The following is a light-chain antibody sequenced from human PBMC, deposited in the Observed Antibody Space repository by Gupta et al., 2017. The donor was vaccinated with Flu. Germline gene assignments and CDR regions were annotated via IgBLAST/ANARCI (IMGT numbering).Light chain of an antibody. Sequence: GERATLSCRASQSIGHYLAWYRQKPGQAPRLLIYDASNWSTGMPARFSGSGSGTDFTLTISSLEPEDFAVYYCQQRSNWPLTFGGGTTVEIK. CDR1: QSIGHY. V-gene: IGKV3-11*01. CDR3: QQRSNWPLT. J-gene: IGKJ4*01. CDR2: DAS.